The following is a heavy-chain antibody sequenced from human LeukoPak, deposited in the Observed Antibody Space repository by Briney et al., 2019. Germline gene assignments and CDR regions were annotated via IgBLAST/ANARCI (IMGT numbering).Heavy chain of an antibody. CDR3: TRDLSGHYSIDY. J-gene: IGHJ4*02. CDR1: GFTFSSYA. V-gene: IGHV3-30*04. Sequence: PGRSLRLSCAASGFTFSSYAIHWVRQARGKGVAGVAFISNNGRNKDYADSVKGRFTISRDNSKNALYLQINSLRPEDTAVYYCTRDLSGHYSIDYWGQGTLVIVSS. CDR2: ISNNGRNK. D-gene: IGHD3-22*01.